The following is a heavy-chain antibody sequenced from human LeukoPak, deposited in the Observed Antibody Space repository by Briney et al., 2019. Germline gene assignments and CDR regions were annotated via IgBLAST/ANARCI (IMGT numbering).Heavy chain of an antibody. Sequence: ASVKVSCKASGYTFTSYAMNWVRQAPGQGLEWMGWINTNTGNPTYAQGFTGRFVFSLDTSVSTAYLQISSLKAEDTAVYYCARVIHDCSGGSCYGLYYNYGMDVWGQGTTVTVSS. D-gene: IGHD2-15*01. J-gene: IGHJ6*02. CDR2: INTNTGNP. V-gene: IGHV7-4-1*02. CDR1: GYTFTSYA. CDR3: ARVIHDCSGGSCYGLYYNYGMDV.